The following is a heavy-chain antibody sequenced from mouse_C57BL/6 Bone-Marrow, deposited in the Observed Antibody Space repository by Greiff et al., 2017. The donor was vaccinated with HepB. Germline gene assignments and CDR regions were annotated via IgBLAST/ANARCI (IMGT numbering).Heavy chain of an antibody. CDR3: ATWSLYGNYGAWFAY. D-gene: IGHD2-1*01. J-gene: IGHJ3*01. CDR1: GFNIKDDY. V-gene: IGHV14-4*01. Sequence: VQLQQSGAELVRPGASVKLSCTASGFNIKDDYMPWVKQRPEQGLEWIGWIDPENGDTEYASKFQGKATITADTSSNTAYLQLSSLTSEDTAVYYCATWSLYGNYGAWFAYWGQGTLVTVSA. CDR2: IDPENGDT.